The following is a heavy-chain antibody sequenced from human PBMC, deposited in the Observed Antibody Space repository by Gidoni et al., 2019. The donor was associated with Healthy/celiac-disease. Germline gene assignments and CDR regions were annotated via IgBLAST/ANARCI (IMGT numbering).Heavy chain of an antibody. D-gene: IGHD2-15*01. CDR2: SSSNGGST. Sequence: EGQLVESGGGLVQPGGSLRLSCAASGFPFSSYAMHWGCQAPVKGLEYVAASSSNGGSTYYANSVKGRFTISRDNAKNTLYLQMGSLRAEDMAVYYCASGSYDAFDIWGQGTMVTVSS. CDR1: GFPFSSYA. J-gene: IGHJ3*02. CDR3: ASGSYDAFDI. V-gene: IGHV3-64*01.